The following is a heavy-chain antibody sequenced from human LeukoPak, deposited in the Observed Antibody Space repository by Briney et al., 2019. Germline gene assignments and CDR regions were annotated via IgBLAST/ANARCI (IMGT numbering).Heavy chain of an antibody. V-gene: IGHV4-31*03. CDR3: ARDSLAPDSGFDY. CDR1: GGSISSGGYY. J-gene: IGHJ4*02. CDR2: IYYSGST. Sequence: SETLSLTCTVSGGSISSGGYYWSWIRQHPGKGLEWIGNIYYSGSTYYNPSLKSRVTISVDTSKNQFSLKLSSVTAADTAVYYCARDSLAPDSGFDYWGQGTLVTVSS.